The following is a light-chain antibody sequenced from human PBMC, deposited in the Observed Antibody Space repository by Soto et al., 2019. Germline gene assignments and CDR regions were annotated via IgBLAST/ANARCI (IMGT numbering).Light chain of an antibody. CDR3: QVWDDSSYSVL. Sequence: SYELTQAPSVSVAPGQTARITCGGNNIGRKSVHWYQQKPGQAPVLVVYDDTDRPSGIPERFSGSNSGNTATLTISRVEAGDEADYYCQVWDDSSYSVLFGGGTKLTVL. CDR1: NIGRKS. J-gene: IGLJ2*01. CDR2: DDT. V-gene: IGLV3-21*02.